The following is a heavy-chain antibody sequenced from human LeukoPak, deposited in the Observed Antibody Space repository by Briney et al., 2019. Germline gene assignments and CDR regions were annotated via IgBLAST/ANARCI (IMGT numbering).Heavy chain of an antibody. D-gene: IGHD2-15*01. V-gene: IGHV1-18*01. CDR2: ISAYNGNT. J-gene: IGHJ5*02. Sequence: ASVKVSCKASGYSFTSYGISWVRQAPGQGLEWMGWISAYNGNTNYAQKLQGRVTMTTDTSTSTAYMELRSLRSDDTAVYYCARDTRVIVVVVAAIDWFDPWGQGTLVTVSS. CDR3: ARDTRVIVVVVAAIDWFDP. CDR1: GYSFTSYG.